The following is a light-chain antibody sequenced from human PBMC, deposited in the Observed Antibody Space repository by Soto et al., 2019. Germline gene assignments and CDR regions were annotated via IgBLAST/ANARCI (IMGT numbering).Light chain of an antibody. CDR1: SRDVGSYDY. CDR3: CAYSTSGTHV. CDR2: DVN. V-gene: IGLV2-14*03. J-gene: IGLJ1*01. Sequence: QSALTQPASVSGSPGQSITFSCTGTSRDVGSYDYVSWHQQHPGKAPKLIIYDVNTRPSGVPSRFSGSKSGNTASLIISGLQTEDEADYYCCAYSTSGTHVFGTGTKVTVL.